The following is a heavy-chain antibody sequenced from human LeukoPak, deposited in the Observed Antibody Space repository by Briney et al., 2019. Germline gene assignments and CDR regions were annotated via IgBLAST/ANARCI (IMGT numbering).Heavy chain of an antibody. CDR2: IYYGGST. Sequence: KPSETLSLTCTVSGCSISSYYWSWIRQPPGKGLEWIGYIYYGGSTNYNPSLKSRVTISVDTSKNQFSLKLSSVTAADTAVYYCARESPQNYYDSSGYSYAFDIWGQGTMVTVSS. D-gene: IGHD3-22*01. V-gene: IGHV4-59*01. CDR1: GCSISSYY. CDR3: ARESPQNYYDSSGYSYAFDI. J-gene: IGHJ3*02.